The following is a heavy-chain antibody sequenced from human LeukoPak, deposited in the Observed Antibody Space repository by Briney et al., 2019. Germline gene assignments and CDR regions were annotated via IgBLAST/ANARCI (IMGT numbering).Heavy chain of an antibody. J-gene: IGHJ6*03. CDR2: INHSGST. CDR1: GGSFSGYY. Sequence: PSETLSLTCAVYGGSFSGYYWSWISQPPGKGLEWTGEINHSGSTNYNPSLKSRVTISVDTSKNQFSLKLSSVTAADTAVYYCARDSLYYYYYYMDVWGKGTTVTVSS. V-gene: IGHV4-34*01. CDR3: ARDSLYYYYYYMDV. D-gene: IGHD2-15*01.